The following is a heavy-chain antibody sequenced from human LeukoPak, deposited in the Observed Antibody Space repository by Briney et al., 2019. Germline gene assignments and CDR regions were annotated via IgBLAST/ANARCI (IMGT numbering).Heavy chain of an antibody. Sequence: GASVKVSCKASGYTVTGYYMHWMRQAPGQGLEWMGWINPNSGGTNYAQKFQGRVTMTRDTSISTAYMELSRLRSDDTAVYYCARDRAVVVVAAILSYWGQGTLVTVSS. CDR1: GYTVTGYY. V-gene: IGHV1-2*02. D-gene: IGHD2-15*01. J-gene: IGHJ4*02. CDR3: ARDRAVVVVAAILSY. CDR2: INPNSGGT.